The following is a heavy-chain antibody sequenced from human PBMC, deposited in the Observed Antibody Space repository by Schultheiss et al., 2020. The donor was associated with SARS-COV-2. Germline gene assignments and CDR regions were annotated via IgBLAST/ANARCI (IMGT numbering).Heavy chain of an antibody. Sequence: SETLSLTCAVSGASISSSNWWSWVRQPPGKGLEWIGYIYYSGSTYYNPSLKSRVTISVDTSKNQFSLKLSSVTAADTAVYYCARESMVQGGNREYYYYGMDVWGQGTTVTVSS. CDR3: ARESMVQGGNREYYYYGMDV. CDR2: IYYSGST. V-gene: IGHV4-4*02. CDR1: GASISSSNW. J-gene: IGHJ6*02. D-gene: IGHD3-10*01.